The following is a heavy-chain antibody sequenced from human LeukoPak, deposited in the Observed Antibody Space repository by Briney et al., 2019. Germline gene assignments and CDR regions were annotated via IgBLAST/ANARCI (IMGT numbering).Heavy chain of an antibody. J-gene: IGHJ4*02. CDR1: GGSFSGYY. V-gene: IGHV4-34*01. CDR3: ARTYNYDSSGYYSDY. Sequence: SETLSLTCAVYGGSFSGYYWSWIRQPPGKGLEWIGEINHSGSTNYNPSLKSRVTISVDTSKNQFSLKLSSVTAADTAVYYCARTYNYDSSGYYSDYWGQGTLVTVSS. CDR2: INHSGST. D-gene: IGHD3-22*01.